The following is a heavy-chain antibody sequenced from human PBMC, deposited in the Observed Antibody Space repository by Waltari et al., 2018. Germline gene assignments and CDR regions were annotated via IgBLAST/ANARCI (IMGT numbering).Heavy chain of an antibody. CDR2: IYHSGST. CDR1: GYSISSGYY. D-gene: IGHD3-10*01. J-gene: IGHJ5*02. CDR3: ARGWGYYGSGSCPNWFDP. Sequence: QVQLQESGPGLVKPSETLSLTCTVSGYSISSGYYWGWIRQPPGKGLEWIGSIYHSGSTYYNPSLKSRVTISVDTSKNQFSLKLSSVTAADTAVYYCARGWGYYGSGSCPNWFDPWGQGTLVTVSS. V-gene: IGHV4-38-2*02.